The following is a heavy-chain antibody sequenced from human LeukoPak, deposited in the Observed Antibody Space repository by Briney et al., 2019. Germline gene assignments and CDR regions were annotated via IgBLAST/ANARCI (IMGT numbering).Heavy chain of an antibody. V-gene: IGHV3-30*04. J-gene: IGHJ4*02. CDR3: ARSPTGSGWYYFDY. CDR2: ISYDGSNK. Sequence: PGGSLRLSCAASGFTFSSYAMHWVRQAPGKGLEWVAVISYDGSNKYYADPVKGRFTISRDNAKNSLYLQMNSLRAEDTAVYYCARSPTGSGWYYFDYWGQGTLVTVSS. D-gene: IGHD6-19*01. CDR1: GFTFSSYA.